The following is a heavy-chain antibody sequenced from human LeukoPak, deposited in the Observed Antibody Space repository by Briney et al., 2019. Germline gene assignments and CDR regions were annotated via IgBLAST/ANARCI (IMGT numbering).Heavy chain of an antibody. J-gene: IGHJ4*02. V-gene: IGHV3-74*01. D-gene: IGHD3-22*01. CDR2: IKIDGSTK. CDR1: GFTLSDHW. Sequence: GGSLRLSCAASGFTLSDHWMHWVRQAPGKGLVSVGPIKIDGSTKTLADSVKGRFTISRDNAKNTLYLQMNSLRVDDTAVYYCARDDNYYDGSAYSSGFDYWGQGALVTVSS. CDR3: ARDDNYYDGSAYSSGFDY.